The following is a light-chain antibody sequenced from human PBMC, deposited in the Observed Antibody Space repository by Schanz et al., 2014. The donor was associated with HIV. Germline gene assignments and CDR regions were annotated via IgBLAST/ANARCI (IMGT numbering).Light chain of an antibody. CDR2: EAS. J-gene: IGKJ2*01. CDR3: QQCVTYPYT. CDR1: QDISNY. V-gene: IGKV1-33*01. Sequence: DIQMTQSPSSLSASVGDRVTITCQASQDISNYLNWYQQKPGKAPKLLIYEASSLETGVPSRFSGSGAGTEFTLTISSLQPDDFATYYCQQCVTYPYTFGQGTTLDIK.